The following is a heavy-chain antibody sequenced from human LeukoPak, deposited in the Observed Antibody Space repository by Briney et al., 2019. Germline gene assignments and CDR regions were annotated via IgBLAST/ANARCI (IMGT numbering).Heavy chain of an antibody. CDR1: GFTFSSYG. Sequence: GGSLRLSCAASGFTFSSYGMNWVRQAPGKGLEWVAFIRSGSSNIYYADSVKGRFTISRDNSKNSLYLQMNSLRTEDTAVYYCARDSIFGVVIASWGQGTLVTVSS. V-gene: IGHV3-21*01. CDR3: ARDSIFGVVIAS. J-gene: IGHJ4*02. CDR2: IRSGSSNI. D-gene: IGHD3-3*01.